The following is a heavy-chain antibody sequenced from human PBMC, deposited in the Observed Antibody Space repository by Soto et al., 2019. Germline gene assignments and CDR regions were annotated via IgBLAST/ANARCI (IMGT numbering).Heavy chain of an antibody. CDR1: GGTFSSYA. D-gene: IGHD6-13*01. CDR2: IIPIFGSA. V-gene: IGHV1-69*01. J-gene: IGHJ5*02. CDR3: VRYSSSWSNVNWFDP. Sequence: QVQLVQSGAEVTKPGSSVKVSCKASGGTFSSYAISWVRQAPGQGLEWMGGIIPIFGSANYAQKFQGRVTITADESTSTAYMELSRLRSEDTAVYYCVRYSSSWSNVNWFDPWGQGTLVTVSS.